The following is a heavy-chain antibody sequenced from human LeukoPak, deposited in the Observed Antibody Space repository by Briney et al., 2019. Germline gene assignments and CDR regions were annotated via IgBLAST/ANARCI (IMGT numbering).Heavy chain of an antibody. Sequence: GRSLRLSCAASGFTFSSYGMHWVRQAPGKGLEWVAVIWYDGSNKYYADSVKGQFTISRDNSKNTLYLQMNSLSAEDTAVYYCAGGGAQDAFDIWGQGTMVTVSS. CDR3: AGGGAQDAFDI. CDR2: IWYDGSNK. V-gene: IGHV3-33*01. D-gene: IGHD1-26*01. CDR1: GFTFSSYG. J-gene: IGHJ3*02.